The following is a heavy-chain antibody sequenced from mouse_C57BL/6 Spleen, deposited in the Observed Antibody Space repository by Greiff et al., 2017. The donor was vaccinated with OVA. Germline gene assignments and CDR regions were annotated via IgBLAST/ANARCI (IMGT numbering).Heavy chain of an antibody. CDR3: ARYYDGYYPYFDY. CDR2: IRNKANGYTT. CDR1: GFTFTDYY. D-gene: IGHD2-3*01. J-gene: IGHJ2*01. V-gene: IGHV7-3*01. Sequence: EVQRVESGGGLVQPGGSLSLSCAASGFTFTDYYMSWVRQPPGKALEWLGFIRNKANGYTTEYSASVKGRFTISRDNSQSILYLQMNALRAEDSATYYCARYYDGYYPYFDYWGQGTTLTVSS.